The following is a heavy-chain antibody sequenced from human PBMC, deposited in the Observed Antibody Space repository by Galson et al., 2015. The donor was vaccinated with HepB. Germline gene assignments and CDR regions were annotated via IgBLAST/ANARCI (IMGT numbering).Heavy chain of an antibody. CDR3: ARHGGGPLWYYYGMDV. V-gene: IGHV5-51*01. CDR1: GYSFTSYW. CDR2: IDPGDSGT. Sequence: QSGAEVKKSGESLKISCKGSGYSFTSYWIGWVRQMPGKGLEWMGIIDPGDSGTRYSPSFQGQVTISADKSTSTAYLQWSSLKASDTAMYYCARHGGGPLWYYYGMDVWGQGSTVTVSS. D-gene: IGHD2-21*01. J-gene: IGHJ6*02.